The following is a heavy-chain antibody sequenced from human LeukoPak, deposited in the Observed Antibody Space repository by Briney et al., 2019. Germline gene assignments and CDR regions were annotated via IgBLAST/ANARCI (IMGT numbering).Heavy chain of an antibody. Sequence: SETLSLTCAVSGVSISPYYWAWIRQPPGKGLEWIGYIHTSGSNNQYPSLKSRVTISVDKSKNHFSLRLTSVTAADTAVYYCARLSATVHLGAFDLWGQGTMVTVSS. V-gene: IGHV4-4*09. CDR2: IHTSGSN. CDR1: GVSISPYY. CDR3: ARLSATVHLGAFDL. D-gene: IGHD3-3*01. J-gene: IGHJ3*01.